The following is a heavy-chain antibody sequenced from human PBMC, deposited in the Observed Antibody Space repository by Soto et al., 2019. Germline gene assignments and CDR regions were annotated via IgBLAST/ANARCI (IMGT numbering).Heavy chain of an antibody. V-gene: IGHV1-46*01. CDR1: GYTFTSYG. CDR3: AVEVTDTAMESGSFDY. J-gene: IGHJ4*02. D-gene: IGHD5-18*01. Sequence: GASVKVSCKASGYTFTSYGITWVRQAPGQRLEWMGIINPSGGSTSYAQKFQGRVTMTRDTSTSTVYMELSSLRSEDTAVYYCAVEVTDTAMESGSFDYWGQGTLVTAPQ. CDR2: INPSGGST.